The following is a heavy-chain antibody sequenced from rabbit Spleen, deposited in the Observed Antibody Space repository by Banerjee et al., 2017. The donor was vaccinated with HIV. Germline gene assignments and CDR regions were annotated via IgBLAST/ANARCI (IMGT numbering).Heavy chain of an antibody. CDR2: IDPVFGIT. J-gene: IGHJ6*01. CDR1: GFSFSSSYY. Sequence: QSLEESGGDLVKPGASLTLTCTASGFSFSSSYYMCWVRQAPGKGLEWIGYIDPVFGITYYANWVNGRFSISRENAQNTVLLQMTSLTAADTATYFCARDTGTSFSTYGMDLWGPGTLVTVS. D-gene: IGHD8-1*01. CDR3: ARDTGTSFSTYGMDL. V-gene: IGHV1S40*01.